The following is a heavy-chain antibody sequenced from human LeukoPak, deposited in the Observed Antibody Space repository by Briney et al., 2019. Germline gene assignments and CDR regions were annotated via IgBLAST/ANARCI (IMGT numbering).Heavy chain of an antibody. CDR3: AELGITMIGGV. V-gene: IGHV3-48*03. J-gene: IGHJ6*04. CDR2: ISSIGSTI. CDR1: GFILCRYD. Sequence: GGPVSLLCGACGFILCRYDMLGLPESTEKALEWVSYISSIGSTIYYADSVKGRFTISRDNAKNSLYLQMNSLRAEDTAVYYCAELGITMIGGVWGKGTTVTISS. D-gene: IGHD3-10*02.